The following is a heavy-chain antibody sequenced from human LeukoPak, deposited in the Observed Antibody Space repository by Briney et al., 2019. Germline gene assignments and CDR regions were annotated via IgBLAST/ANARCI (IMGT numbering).Heavy chain of an antibody. V-gene: IGHV3-7*03. J-gene: IGHJ5*02. CDR2: IKQDGSEK. D-gene: IGHD5-18*01. CDR3: ARDDGYSLTENWFDP. Sequence: PGGSLRLSCTSSGFPFSSRWMHWVRQVPGKGPEWVANIKQDGSEKYYVDSVKGRFTTSRDNAKNSLYLQMNSLRAEDTAVYYCARDDGYSLTENWFDPWGQGTLVTVSS. CDR1: GFPFSSRW.